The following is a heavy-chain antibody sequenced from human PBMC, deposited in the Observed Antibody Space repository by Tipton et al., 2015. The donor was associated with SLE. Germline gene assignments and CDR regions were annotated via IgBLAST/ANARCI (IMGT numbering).Heavy chain of an antibody. Sequence: GSLRLSCSASRSTFNTYGMSWVRQAPGKGLDWVSGITASGAGTYYSDSVKGRFTISRDNSRNTLYLQMNSLRAEDTAVYFCAPLPPPESWNDYHIWGQGTTVTVSS. CDR1: RSTFNTYG. CDR3: APLPPPESWNDYHI. D-gene: IGHD1-1*01. J-gene: IGHJ3*02. CDR2: ITASGAGT. V-gene: IGHV3-23*01.